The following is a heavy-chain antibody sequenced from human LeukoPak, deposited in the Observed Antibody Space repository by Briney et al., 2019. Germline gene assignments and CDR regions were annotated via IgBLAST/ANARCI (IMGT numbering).Heavy chain of an antibody. J-gene: IGHJ6*02. Sequence: PGGSLRLSCAASGFTFDDYAMHWVRQAPGKGLEWVSGISWNSGSIGYADSVKGRFTISRDNSKNTLYLQMNSLRAEDTAVYYCARALMASYYYYGMDVWGQGTTVTVSS. CDR1: GFTFDDYA. D-gene: IGHD5-24*01. CDR2: ISWNSGSI. V-gene: IGHV3-9*01. CDR3: ARALMASYYYYGMDV.